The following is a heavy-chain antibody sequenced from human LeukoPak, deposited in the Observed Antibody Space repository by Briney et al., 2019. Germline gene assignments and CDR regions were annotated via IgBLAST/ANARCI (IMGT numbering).Heavy chain of an antibody. J-gene: IGHJ3*02. D-gene: IGHD2-15*01. CDR3: ARLLLYDTDVFDI. CDR1: GYSFASYW. V-gene: IGHV5-51*01. CDR2: IYPADSDT. Sequence: GESLKISCKGSGYSFASYWIGWVRQMPGKGLEWMGVIYPADSDTRYSPSFQGQVTISADKSISTAYLQWSSLKASDTAMYYCARLLLYDTDVFDIWGQGTMVTVSS.